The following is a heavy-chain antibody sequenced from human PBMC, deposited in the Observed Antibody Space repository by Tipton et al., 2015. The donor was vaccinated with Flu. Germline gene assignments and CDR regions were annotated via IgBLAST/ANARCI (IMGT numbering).Heavy chain of an antibody. CDR1: GYSIRSSNYY. Sequence: TLSLTCAVSGYSIRSSNYYWGWIRQPPGKGLEWIGNIFHSGNSYHNPSLQSRVTMSVETSKNQFSLKLSSVTAADMAVYYCARRDYSNYVSEPKNWFDPWGQGTLVTVSS. V-gene: IGHV4-38-2*01. J-gene: IGHJ5*02. CDR3: ARRDYSNYVSEPKNWFDP. D-gene: IGHD4-11*01. CDR2: IFHSGNS.